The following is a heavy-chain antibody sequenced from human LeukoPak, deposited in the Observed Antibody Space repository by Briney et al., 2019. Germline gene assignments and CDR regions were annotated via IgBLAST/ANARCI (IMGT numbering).Heavy chain of an antibody. V-gene: IGHV3-21*01. CDR2: ISSSGSYI. CDR1: GFTFSSYS. J-gene: IGHJ1*01. Sequence: GGSLRLSCAVSGFTFSSYSMNWVRQAPGKGLEWVSSISSSGSYIYYADSVKGRFTISRDNAKNSLYLQMNSLRAEDTALYYCATLRGGYCSSTSCFGYFQHWGQGTLVTVSS. CDR3: ATLRGGYCSSTSCFGYFQH. D-gene: IGHD2-2*01.